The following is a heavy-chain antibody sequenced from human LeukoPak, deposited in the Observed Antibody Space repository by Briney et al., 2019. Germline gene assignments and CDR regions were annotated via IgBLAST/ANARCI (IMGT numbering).Heavy chain of an antibody. Sequence: GGSLRLSCAASGFTFSSYALTWVRQAPGKGLEWVSGISSSGGSTYYADSVKGRFTISRDNSKNSLYLQMNSLRAEDTAVYYCARVVYNWNWGDYWGQGTLVTVSS. CDR3: ARVVYNWNWGDY. V-gene: IGHV3-23*01. CDR2: ISSSGGST. CDR1: GFTFSSYA. D-gene: IGHD1-7*01. J-gene: IGHJ4*02.